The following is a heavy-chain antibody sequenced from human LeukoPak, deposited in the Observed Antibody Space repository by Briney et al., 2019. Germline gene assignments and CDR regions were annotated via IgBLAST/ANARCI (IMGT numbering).Heavy chain of an antibody. CDR2: IWSDGSDK. Sequence: GGSLRLSCAASGFTFSHYGMHWVRQAPGAGLDWVAVIWSDGSDKYYAESVKGRFTISRDNSKNSLFLQMSSLRAEDTAVYYCAKDAQRGFDYSNSLQNWGQGILVTVSS. CDR1: GFTFSHYG. V-gene: IGHV3-33*03. J-gene: IGHJ1*01. CDR3: AKDAQRGFDYSNSLQN. D-gene: IGHD4-11*01.